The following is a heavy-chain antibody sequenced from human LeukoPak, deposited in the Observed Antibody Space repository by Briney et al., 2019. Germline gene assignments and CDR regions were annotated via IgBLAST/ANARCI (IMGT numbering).Heavy chain of an antibody. J-gene: IGHJ4*02. CDR1: GFTFSSCA. CDR3: AKRVGATTLGPFDY. D-gene: IGHD1-26*01. Sequence: AGGSLRLSCAASGFTFSSCAMSWVRQAPGKGLEWVSAISGSGGSTYYADSVKGRFTISRDNSKNTLYLQMNSLRAEDTAVYYCAKRVGATTLGPFDYWGQGTLVTVSS. CDR2: ISGSGGST. V-gene: IGHV3-23*01.